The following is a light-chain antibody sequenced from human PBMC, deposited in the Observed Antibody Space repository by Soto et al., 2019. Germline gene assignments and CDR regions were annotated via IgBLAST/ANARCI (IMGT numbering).Light chain of an antibody. CDR3: QQCYTWPLT. J-gene: IGKJ1*01. CDR2: GAS. Sequence: EIVMTQSPATLSVSPGERATLSCKASQSVSRTLAWYQQKPGQAPRLLIYGASTRATGIPPRFSGSGSWTDFTVTSGSMQSEDFAIYYCQQCYTWPLTCGHGTKVEI. V-gene: IGKV3-15*01. CDR1: QSVSRT.